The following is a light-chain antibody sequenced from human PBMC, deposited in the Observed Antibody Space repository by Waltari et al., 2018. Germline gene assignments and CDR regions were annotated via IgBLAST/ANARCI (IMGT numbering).Light chain of an antibody. J-gene: IGLJ2*01. Sequence: QSVLTQPPSVSGAPGQRVTISCTGRSSNIGAGSDVHWYQQLPGTAPKPLIYGNSNRPSGVPDRSSGSKSGTSASLAITGLQAEDEADYYCQSYDSSVVFGGGTKLTVL. V-gene: IGLV1-40*01. CDR1: SSNIGAGSD. CDR3: QSYDSSVV. CDR2: GNS.